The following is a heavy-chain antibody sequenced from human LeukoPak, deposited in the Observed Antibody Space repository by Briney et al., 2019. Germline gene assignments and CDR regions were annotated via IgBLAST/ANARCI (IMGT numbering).Heavy chain of an antibody. CDR2: IYHSGST. CDR1: GGSISSSNW. J-gene: IGHJ4*02. CDR3: ARDRAFHY. Sequence: SETLSLTCVVSGGSISSSNWWSWVRQPPGKGLDWIGEIYHSGSTVYNPSLKSRVTISIDESKNQFSLKLNSVTAADTAVYYCARDRAFHYWGQGTLVTVSS. V-gene: IGHV4-4*02.